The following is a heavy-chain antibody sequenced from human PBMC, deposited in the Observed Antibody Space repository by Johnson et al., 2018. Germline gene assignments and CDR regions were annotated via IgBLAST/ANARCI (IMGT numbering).Heavy chain of an antibody. Sequence: EVQLLESGGGVVQPGRSLRLSCAASGFTVSSNYMSWVRQAPGKGLEWVSVIYSGGRTSYADSVQGRFTIPRDNSKNTLYLQMTSLRAEDTAVYYCARDMTGPTLGVDALDIWGQGTMVTVSS. D-gene: IGHD1-7*01. J-gene: IGHJ3*02. V-gene: IGHV3-53*01. CDR2: IYSGGRT. CDR1: GFTVSSNY. CDR3: ARDMTGPTLGVDALDI.